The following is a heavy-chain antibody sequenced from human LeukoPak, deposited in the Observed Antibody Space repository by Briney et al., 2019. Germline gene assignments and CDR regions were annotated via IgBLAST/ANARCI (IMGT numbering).Heavy chain of an antibody. CDR3: ARDRGYTFDI. CDR1: GYSISSGYY. CDR2: IYHSGST. J-gene: IGHJ3*02. Sequence: PSETLSLTCTVSGYSISSGYYWGWIRQPPGKGLEWIGSIYHSGSTYYNPSLKSRVTISVDTSKNQFSLKLSSVTAADTAVYYCARDRGYTFDIRGQGTMVTVSS. V-gene: IGHV4-38-2*02. D-gene: IGHD6-13*01.